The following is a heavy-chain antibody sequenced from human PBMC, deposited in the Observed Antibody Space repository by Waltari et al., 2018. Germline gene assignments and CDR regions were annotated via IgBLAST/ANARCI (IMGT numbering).Heavy chain of an antibody. Sequence: QEQLVQTGTEVKKPGASVKDTCTPSGYTFTADYMHWVRQAPGQGLEWMGLINFNTGDIDYAQKFRGRVTMTRETSLTTVYMEMNRLTSDDTAVYYCAREDIVATKVFDDWGHGTLVTVSS. CDR2: INFNTGDI. J-gene: IGHJ4*01. D-gene: IGHD5-12*01. V-gene: IGHV1-2*02. CDR1: GYTFTADY. CDR3: AREDIVATKVFDD.